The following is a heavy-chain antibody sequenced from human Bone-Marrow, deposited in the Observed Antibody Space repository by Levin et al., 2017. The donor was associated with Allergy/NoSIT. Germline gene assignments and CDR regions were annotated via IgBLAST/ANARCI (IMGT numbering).Heavy chain of an antibody. V-gene: IGHV3-23*01. CDR3: AKEESPPYFDY. CDR2: ISGSGDRT. CDR1: GFTFNNYA. J-gene: IGHJ4*02. Sequence: SCAASGFTFNNYAMSWVRQAPGKGPEWVSAISGSGDRTYYADSVKGRFAISRDNSKKTLYLQMNSLRAGDTAVYYCAKEESPPYFDYWGQGTLVTVSS.